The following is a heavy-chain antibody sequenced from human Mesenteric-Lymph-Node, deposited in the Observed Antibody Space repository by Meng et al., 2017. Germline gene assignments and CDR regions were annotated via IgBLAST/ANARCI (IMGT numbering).Heavy chain of an antibody. J-gene: IGHJ4*02. Sequence: SETLSPTCTVSGGSTSINGYYWSWIRQYPAKGLEWIGYIYYSGRTYYNPSLKSRVTISLDTSNNQFSLKLSSMTAADTAVYYCARYTSGDSLFDYWGQGTLVTVSS. CDR2: IYYSGRT. CDR1: GGSTSINGYY. D-gene: IGHD3-22*01. CDR3: ARYTSGDSLFDY. V-gene: IGHV4-31*03.